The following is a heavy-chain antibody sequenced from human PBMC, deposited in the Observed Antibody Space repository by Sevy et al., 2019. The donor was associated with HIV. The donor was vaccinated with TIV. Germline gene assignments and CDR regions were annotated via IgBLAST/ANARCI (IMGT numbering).Heavy chain of an antibody. D-gene: IGHD3-16*01. CDR1: GFTVSSYA. Sequence: GGSLRLSCAASGFTVSSYAMRWGRQAPGKGVEGGAGISYDGSNKYYADSVKGRFTISRDNSKNTLYLQMNSRRAEDAAVDYCARAGVMVNYWGQGTLVTVSS. CDR3: ARAGVMVNY. J-gene: IGHJ4*02. CDR2: ISYDGSNK. V-gene: IGHV3-30-3*01.